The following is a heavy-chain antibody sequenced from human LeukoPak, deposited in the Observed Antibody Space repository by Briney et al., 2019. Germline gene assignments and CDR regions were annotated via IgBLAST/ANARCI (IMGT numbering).Heavy chain of an antibody. J-gene: IGHJ4*02. D-gene: IGHD3-3*01. CDR1: GYSISSGHF. Sequence: PSETLSLTCTASGYSISSGHFWGWIRPSPGKELKWIGIIYHTGSTYYNPSLKSRVTISIDTSKNQFSLKLTSVTAADTAVYYCAAHDFWSGPLDYWGQGTLVTVSS. V-gene: IGHV4-38-2*02. CDR2: IYHTGST. CDR3: AAHDFWSGPLDY.